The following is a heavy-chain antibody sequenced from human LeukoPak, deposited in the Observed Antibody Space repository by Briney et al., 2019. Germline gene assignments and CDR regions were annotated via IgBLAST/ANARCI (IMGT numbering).Heavy chain of an antibody. Sequence: GGSLKLSCAASGFTLSGSAMHWVRQASGKGLEWVGRIRSKANSYATAYAASVKGRFTISRDDSKNTAYLQMSSLKTEDTAVYYCTSSTTEDGWGQGTLVTVSS. J-gene: IGHJ4*02. CDR2: IRSKANSYAT. D-gene: IGHD1-1*01. CDR1: GFTLSGSA. CDR3: TSSTTEDG. V-gene: IGHV3-73*01.